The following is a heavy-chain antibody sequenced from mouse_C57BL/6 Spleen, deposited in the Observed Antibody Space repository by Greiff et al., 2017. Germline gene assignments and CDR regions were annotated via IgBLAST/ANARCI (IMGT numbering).Heavy chain of an antibody. CDR1: GYTFTSYW. Sequence: QVQLQQPGAELVRPGSSVKLSYKASGYTFTSYWMDWVKQRPGQGLEWIGNIYPSDSETHYNQKFKDKATLTVDKSSSTAYMQLSSLTSEDSAVYYCARGYGGDYWGQGTSVTVSS. J-gene: IGHJ4*01. V-gene: IGHV1-61*01. CDR3: ARGYGGDY. D-gene: IGHD1-1*01. CDR2: IYPSDSET.